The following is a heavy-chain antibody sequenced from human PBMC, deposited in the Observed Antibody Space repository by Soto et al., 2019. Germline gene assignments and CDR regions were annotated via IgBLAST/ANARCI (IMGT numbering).Heavy chain of an antibody. CDR1: GFTFSSYA. Sequence: EVQLLESGGGLVQPGGSLRLSCAASGFTFSSYAMSWVRQAPGKGLEWVSAISGSGGSTYYADSVKGRFTISRDNSKNTLYLQMNSLRAEDTAVYYCAKDRRPHSRYYDSSGYSLDYWGQGTLVTVSS. V-gene: IGHV3-23*01. CDR2: ISGSGGST. D-gene: IGHD3-22*01. J-gene: IGHJ4*02. CDR3: AKDRRPHSRYYDSSGYSLDY.